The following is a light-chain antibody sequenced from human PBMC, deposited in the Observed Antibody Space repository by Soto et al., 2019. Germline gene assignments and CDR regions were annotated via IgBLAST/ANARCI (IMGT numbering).Light chain of an antibody. J-gene: IGLJ1*01. CDR3: SSYTSRSTLV. CDR2: EVS. V-gene: IGLV2-14*01. Sequence: QSVLTQPASVSGSPGQSITISCTGTSSDVGGYNYVSWYQQHPGKAPKLMIYEVSNRPSGVSNRFSGSKSGSTASLTISGLQAEDEADYYCSSYTSRSTLVFGTGTKVTV. CDR1: SSDVGGYNY.